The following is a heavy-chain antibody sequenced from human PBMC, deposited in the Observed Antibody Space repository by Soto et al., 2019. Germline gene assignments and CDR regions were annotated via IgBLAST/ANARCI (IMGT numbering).Heavy chain of an antibody. CDR2: IYYSGST. J-gene: IGHJ6*02. V-gene: IGHV4-39*01. CDR3: YYYYGMDV. Sequence: SETLSLTCTVSGGSISSSSYYWGWIRRPPGKGLEWIGSIYYSGSTYYNPSLKSRVTISVDTSKNQFSLKLSSVTAADTAVYYCYYYYGMDVWGQGTTVTVSS. CDR1: GGSISSSSYY.